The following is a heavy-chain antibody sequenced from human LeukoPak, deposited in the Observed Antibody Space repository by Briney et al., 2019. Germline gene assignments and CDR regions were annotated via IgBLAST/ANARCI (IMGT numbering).Heavy chain of an antibody. CDR3: ARDRRDGGYNPGDPRGFAN. J-gene: IGHJ4*02. CDR1: VYIFSYYY. V-gene: IGHV3-11*06. D-gene: IGHD5-24*01. Sequence: GGSLRLSCTASVYIFSYYYMSWIRQAPGGGVELFSLISSGGGYTGYADSLKGRFTISRDNAKSSLHLQMNSLRAEDTAVYYCARDRRDGGYNPGDPRGFANWGQGTLVTVSS. CDR2: ISSGGGYT.